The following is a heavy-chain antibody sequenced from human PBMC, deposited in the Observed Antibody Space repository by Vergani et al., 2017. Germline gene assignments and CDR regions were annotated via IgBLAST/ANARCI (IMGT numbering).Heavy chain of an antibody. Sequence: QVQLVESGGGVVQRGGSLRLSCATSGFTLSNYDMQWIRQGTGTGLEFVSFIQFVGINQYSADSVKGRFPLSRDFSKTTLYLQMNSLRTADTATYYCAKHFRGWGIDYWGQGTQVIVSS. CDR1: GFTLSNYD. V-gene: IGHV3-30*02. CDR3: AKHFRGWGIDY. CDR2: IQFVGINQ. D-gene: IGHD3-16*01. J-gene: IGHJ4*02.